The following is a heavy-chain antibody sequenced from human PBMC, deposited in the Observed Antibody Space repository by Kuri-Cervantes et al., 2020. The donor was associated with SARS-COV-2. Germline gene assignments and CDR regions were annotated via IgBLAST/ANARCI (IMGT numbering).Heavy chain of an antibody. CDR1: GGSFSGYY. Sequence: GSLRLSCAVFGGSFSGYYWSWSRQSPGKGLEWIGKINHSGSTNYNPSLSIRVTISVDMSKTQFSLRLSSVTAADTAMYYCARGREGLVPATFLGLGYFLYSSMVVWGKGASVTVSS. V-gene: IGHV4-34*01. CDR3: ARGREGLVPATFLGLGYFLYSSMVV. D-gene: IGHD2-2*01. J-gene: IGHJ6*03. CDR2: INHSGST.